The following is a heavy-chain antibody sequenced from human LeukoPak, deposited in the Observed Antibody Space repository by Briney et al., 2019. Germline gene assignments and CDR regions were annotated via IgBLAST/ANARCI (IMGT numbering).Heavy chain of an antibody. CDR3: ARVYYGGNSGFDY. CDR2: IYSGGSA. CDR1: GFTVSSNY. D-gene: IGHD4-23*01. Sequence: GSLRLSCAASGFTVSSNYLSWVRQAPGKGLEWVSVIYSGGSAYYADSVKGRFTISRDNAKNSLYLQMNSLRAEDTAVYYCARVYYGGNSGFDYWGQGTLVTVSS. V-gene: IGHV3-66*01. J-gene: IGHJ4*02.